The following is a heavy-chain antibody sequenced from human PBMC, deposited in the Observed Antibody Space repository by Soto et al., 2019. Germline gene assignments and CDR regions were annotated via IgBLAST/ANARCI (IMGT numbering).Heavy chain of an antibody. D-gene: IGHD4-17*01. J-gene: IGHJ4*02. CDR2: INHSGST. CDR3: ARRTTPVWYFDY. V-gene: IGHV4-34*01. CDR1: GGSFSGYY. Sequence: PSETLSLTCAVYGGSFSGYYWSWIRQPPGKGLEWIGEINHSGSTNYNPSLKSRVTISVDTSKNQFSLKLSSVTAADTAVYYCARRTTPVWYFDYWGQGTLVTVSS.